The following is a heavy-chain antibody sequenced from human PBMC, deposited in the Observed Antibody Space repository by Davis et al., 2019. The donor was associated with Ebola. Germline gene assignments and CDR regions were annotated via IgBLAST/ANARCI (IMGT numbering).Heavy chain of an antibody. J-gene: IGHJ4*02. D-gene: IGHD5/OR15-5a*01. CDR3: AKKVHSWQCLDY. CDR2: ISYDGSNK. CDR1: GFTFSNYG. V-gene: IGHV3-30*18. Sequence: GGSLRLSCAASGFTFSNYGMHWVRQAPGKGLEWVAVISYDGSNKDYADSVKGRFTISRDNSRNTLFLQMNRLRAEDTAVYYCAKKVHSWQCLDYWGQGTLVTVSS.